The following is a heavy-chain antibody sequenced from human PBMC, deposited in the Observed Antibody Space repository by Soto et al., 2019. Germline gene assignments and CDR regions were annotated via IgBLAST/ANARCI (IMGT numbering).Heavy chain of an antibody. Sequence: SETLSLTCTVSGGSISSSSYYWGWIRQPPGKGLEWIGSIYYSGSTYYNPSLKSRVTISVDTSKNQFSLKLSSVTAADTAVYYCARHSSVAGINWFDPWGQGTLVTVSS. D-gene: IGHD6-19*01. CDR3: ARHSSVAGINWFDP. CDR1: GGSISSSSYY. V-gene: IGHV4-39*01. CDR2: IYYSGST. J-gene: IGHJ5*02.